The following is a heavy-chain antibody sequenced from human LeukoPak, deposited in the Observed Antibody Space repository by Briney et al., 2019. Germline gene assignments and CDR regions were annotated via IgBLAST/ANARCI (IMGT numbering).Heavy chain of an antibody. CDR3: ARDTDYNYYDSSGYYQPNFDY. D-gene: IGHD3-22*01. J-gene: IGHJ4*02. Sequence: ASVKVSCKASGGTFSSYAISWVQQAPGQGLEWMGRIIPIFGIANYAQKFQGRVTITADKSTSTAYMELSSLRSEDTAVYYCARDTDYNYYDSSGYYQPNFDYWGQGTLVTVSS. CDR1: GGTFSSYA. V-gene: IGHV1-69*04. CDR2: IIPIFGIA.